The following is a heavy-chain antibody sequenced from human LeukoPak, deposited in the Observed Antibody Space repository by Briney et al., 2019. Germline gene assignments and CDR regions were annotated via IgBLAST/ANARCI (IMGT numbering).Heavy chain of an antibody. CDR2: IWYDGSNK. Sequence: PGGSLRPSWAASGFTFSSYGIHWVREPPAKGLGWGAVIWYDGSNKYYADSVKGRFTISRDNSKNTLYLQMNSLRAEDTAVYYCARDQWELRNYFDYWGQGTLVTVSS. J-gene: IGHJ4*02. D-gene: IGHD1-26*01. V-gene: IGHV3-33*01. CDR3: ARDQWELRNYFDY. CDR1: GFTFSSYG.